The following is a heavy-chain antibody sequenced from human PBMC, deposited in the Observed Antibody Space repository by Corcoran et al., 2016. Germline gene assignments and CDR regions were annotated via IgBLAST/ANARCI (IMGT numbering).Heavy chain of an antibody. CDR1: GFSLSTSGVG. J-gene: IGHJ4*02. CDR3: AHSRGSDYVWGSYRYCYVDY. D-gene: IGHD3-16*02. Sequence: QITLKESGPTLVKPTQTLTLTCTFSGFSLSTSGVGVGWIRQPPGKALEWLALIYWNDDKRYSPSLKSRLTITKDTSKNQVVLTMTNMDPVDTATYYCAHSRGSDYVWGSYRYCYVDYWGQGTLVTGSS. V-gene: IGHV2-5*01. CDR2: IYWNDDK.